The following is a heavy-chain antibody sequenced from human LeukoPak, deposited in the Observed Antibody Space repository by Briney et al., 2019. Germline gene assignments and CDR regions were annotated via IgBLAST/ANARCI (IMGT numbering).Heavy chain of an antibody. CDR2: ISAYNGNT. CDR3: ARDEYGGNLDY. J-gene: IGHJ4*02. D-gene: IGHD4-23*01. Sequence: ASVKVSCKASGYTFTSYGISWVRQDPGQGLESMGWISAYNGNTNYAQKLQGRVTMTTDTSTSTAYMELRSLRSDDTAVYYCARDEYGGNLDYWGQGTLVTVSS. V-gene: IGHV1-18*01. CDR1: GYTFTSYG.